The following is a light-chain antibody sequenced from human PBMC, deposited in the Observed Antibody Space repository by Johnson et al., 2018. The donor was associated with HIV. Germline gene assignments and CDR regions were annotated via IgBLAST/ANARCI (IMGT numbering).Light chain of an antibody. Sequence: QSVLTQPPSLSAAPGQKVTISCSGSSSDIGNNYVSWYQHLPGTAPKLLIYDNDKRPSGIPDRFSGSKSGTSATLGITGLQTGAEADYYCGTWDSSLSAYVFGTGTKVTVL. J-gene: IGLJ1*01. V-gene: IGLV1-51*01. CDR2: DND. CDR3: GTWDSSLSAYV. CDR1: SSDIGNNY.